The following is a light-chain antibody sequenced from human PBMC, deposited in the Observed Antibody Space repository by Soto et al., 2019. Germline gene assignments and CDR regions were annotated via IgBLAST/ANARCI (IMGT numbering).Light chain of an antibody. CDR1: QSISSY. V-gene: IGKV1-39*01. CDR2: GAS. J-gene: IGKJ4*01. CDR3: HQSHSTPLT. Sequence: DIQMTQSPSSLSASVGDRVTITCRASQSISSYLNWYQQKPGKAPKVLISGASSLQIGVPLRFSGSGSGTDFTLTISSLQSEDFASYYCHQSHSTPLTFGGGTKVEIK.